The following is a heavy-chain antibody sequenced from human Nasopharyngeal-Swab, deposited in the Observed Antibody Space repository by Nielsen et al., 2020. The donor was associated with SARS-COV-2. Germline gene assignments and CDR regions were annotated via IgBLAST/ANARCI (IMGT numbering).Heavy chain of an antibody. V-gene: IGHV3-30*03. D-gene: IGHD2-15*01. J-gene: IGHJ5*02. Sequence: GGSLRLSCAASGFTFSSYGMHRVRQAPGKGLEWVAVISYDGSNKYYADSVKGRFTISRDNSKNTLYLQMNSLRAEDTAVYYCARERVAWIVVVVAGREFDPWGQGTLVTVSS. CDR3: ARERVAWIVVVVAGREFDP. CDR2: ISYDGSNK. CDR1: GFTFSSYG.